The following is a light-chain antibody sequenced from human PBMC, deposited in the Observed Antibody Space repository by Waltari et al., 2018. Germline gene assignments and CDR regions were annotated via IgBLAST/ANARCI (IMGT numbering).Light chain of an antibody. CDR3: QQRSKWFT. J-gene: IGKJ4*01. V-gene: IGKV3-11*01. CDR1: QSVSSY. Sequence: EVVLTQSPATLALSPGERATLSCRASQSVSSYLAWYQQKPGQAPRLLIYDASKRATGRPDRFTGSGSGTHFTLTISSLEPEDFAVYYCQQRSKWFTFGGGTKVEIK. CDR2: DAS.